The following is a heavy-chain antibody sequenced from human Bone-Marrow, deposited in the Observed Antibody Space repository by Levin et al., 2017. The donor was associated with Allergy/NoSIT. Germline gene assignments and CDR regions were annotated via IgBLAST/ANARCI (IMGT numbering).Heavy chain of an antibody. CDR2: TYYRSKWYY. Sequence: QTLSLTCAISGDRVSSNRAAWNWIRQSPSRGLEWLGRTYYRSKWYYDYAVSLKGRITVNPDTSKMQFSLQMNSVTPEDTAVYYCARTFYYDSGTYGIDYWGQGTLVTVSS. V-gene: IGHV6-1*01. CDR1: GDRVSSNRAA. CDR3: ARTFYYDSGTYGIDY. J-gene: IGHJ4*02. D-gene: IGHD3-10*01.